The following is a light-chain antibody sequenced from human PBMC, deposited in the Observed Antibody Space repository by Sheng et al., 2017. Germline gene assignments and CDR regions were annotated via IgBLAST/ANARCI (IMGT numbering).Light chain of an antibody. CDR1: QSISSW. CDR2: KAS. J-gene: IGKJ1*01. CDR3: QQYNNLRT. Sequence: DIQMTQSPSTLSASVGDRVTITCRASQSISSWLAWYQQKPGKAPKLLIYKASSLEIGVPSRFSGSGSGTEFTLTISSLQPDDFATYYCQQYNNLRTFGQGTKVEIK. V-gene: IGKV1-5*03.